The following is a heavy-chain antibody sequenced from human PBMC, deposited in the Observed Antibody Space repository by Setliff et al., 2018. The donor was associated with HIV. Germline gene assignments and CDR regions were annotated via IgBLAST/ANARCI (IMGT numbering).Heavy chain of an antibody. D-gene: IGHD6-19*01. CDR3: ARGVRDNSGWSSYYFDY. J-gene: IGHJ4*02. CDR1: GGSISSGNY. CDR2: IYHTGST. Sequence: KASETLSLTCTVSGGSISSGNYWGWIRQPPGKGLEWIGNIYHTGSTNCNPSLKSRVTMSVDTSRNHFSLKLTSVTAADTAVYYCARGVRDNSGWSSYYFDYWGQGTLVTVSS. V-gene: IGHV4-38-2*02.